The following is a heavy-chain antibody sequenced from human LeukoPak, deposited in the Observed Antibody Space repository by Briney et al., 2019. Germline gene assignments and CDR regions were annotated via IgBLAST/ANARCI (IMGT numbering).Heavy chain of an antibody. CDR2: ITPILGIA. D-gene: IGHD6-6*01. CDR1: GGTFSSYA. J-gene: IGHJ6*02. Sequence: SVKVSCKASGGTFSSYAISWVRQAPGQGLEWMGRITPILGIANYAQKFQGRVTITADKSTSTAYMELSSLRSEDTAVYYCARAAAPTPYYYYGMDVWGQGTTVTVSS. V-gene: IGHV1-69*04. CDR3: ARAAAPTPYYYYGMDV.